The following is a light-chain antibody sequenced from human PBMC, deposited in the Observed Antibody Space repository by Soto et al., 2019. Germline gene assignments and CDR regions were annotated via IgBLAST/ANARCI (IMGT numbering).Light chain of an antibody. CDR2: GVN. CDR1: ESDIGGYDY. V-gene: IGLV2-14*03. J-gene: IGLJ2*01. Sequence: QSALTQPASVSGSPGQSISIACTETESDIGGYDYVSWYQQHPGKAPQLIISGVNNRPSGVSSRFSGSKSGSTASLTISGLQPEDEAYYYCSSYVVTGAQVIFGGGTKLTVL. CDR3: SSYVVTGAQVI.